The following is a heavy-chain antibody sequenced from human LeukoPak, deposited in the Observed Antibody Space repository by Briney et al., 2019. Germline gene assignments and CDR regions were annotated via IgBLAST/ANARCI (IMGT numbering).Heavy chain of an antibody. CDR1: GYTFTGYY. CDR2: INPNSGGT. CDR3: ARSAGARLDAFDI. D-gene: IGHD1-26*01. J-gene: IGHJ3*02. V-gene: IGHV1-2*02. Sequence: ASVKVSCKASGYTFTGYYMHWVRQAPGQGLEWMGWINPNSGGTNYAQKFQGRVTMTRDTSISTAYMELSRLRSDDTAMYYCARSAGARLDAFDIWGQGTMVTVSS.